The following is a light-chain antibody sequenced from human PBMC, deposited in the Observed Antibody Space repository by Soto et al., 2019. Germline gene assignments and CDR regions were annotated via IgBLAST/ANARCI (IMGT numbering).Light chain of an antibody. CDR3: QQRST. CDR1: QSVSSY. CDR2: DAS. Sequence: EIVLTQSPATLSLSPGERATLSCRASQSVSSYLAWYQQKPGQAPRLLIYDASNRATGIPARFSGSGSGTDFTLTISSLEPEDFAVSYCQQRSTFGGGTKVDIK. J-gene: IGKJ4*01. V-gene: IGKV3-11*01.